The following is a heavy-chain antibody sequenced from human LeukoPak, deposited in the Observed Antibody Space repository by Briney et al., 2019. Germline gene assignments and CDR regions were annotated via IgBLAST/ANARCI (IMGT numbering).Heavy chain of an antibody. Sequence: PGGSLRLSRATSGFSFTDYPMNWVRQAPGKGLEWISNIRTTAEGAKYAYYADSVKGRFTISRDNSKNTLYLQITSLRAEDTAVYYCSGGGWSTNAFDIWGQGTMVTVYS. CDR1: GFSFTDYP. J-gene: IGHJ3*02. V-gene: IGHV3-48*01. CDR3: SGGGWSTNAFDI. CDR2: IRTTAEGAKYA. D-gene: IGHD6-19*01.